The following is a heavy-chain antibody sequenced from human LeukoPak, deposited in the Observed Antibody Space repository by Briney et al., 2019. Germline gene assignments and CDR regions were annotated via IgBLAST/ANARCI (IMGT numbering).Heavy chain of an antibody. CDR3: ARGRYSSSPEYFDY. CDR2: IYTSGST. J-gene: IGHJ4*02. Sequence: PLETLSLTCTVSGGSISSYFWSWIRQPAGKGLEWIGRIYTSGSTNYNPSLKSRVTISVDKSKNQFSLKLSSVTAADTAVYYCARGRYSSSPEYFDYWGQGTLVTVSS. D-gene: IGHD6-6*01. V-gene: IGHV4-4*07. CDR1: GGSISSYF.